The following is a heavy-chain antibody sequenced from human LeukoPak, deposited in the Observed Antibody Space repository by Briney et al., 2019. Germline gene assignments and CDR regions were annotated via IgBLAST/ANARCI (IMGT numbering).Heavy chain of an antibody. CDR2: IRGSGSDT. D-gene: IGHD3-10*01. V-gene: IGHV3-23*01. Sequence: QAGGSLRLSCAASGFTFSSYAMHWVRQAPGKGLEWVSVIRGSGSDTYYADSVKGRFMISRDNSKNTLYLQMTSLRAEDTAVYHCAKGRPHHRDYLDYWGQGTLVTVSS. J-gene: IGHJ4*02. CDR1: GFTFSSYA. CDR3: AKGRPHHRDYLDY.